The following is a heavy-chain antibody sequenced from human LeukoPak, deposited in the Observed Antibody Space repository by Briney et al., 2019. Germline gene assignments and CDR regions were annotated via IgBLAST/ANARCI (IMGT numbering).Heavy chain of an antibody. V-gene: IGHV3-11*04. CDR2: ISSSGSTI. Sequence: GGSLRLSCAVSGFTFSDYYMSWIRQAPGKGLEWVSYISSSGSTIYYADSVKGRFTISRDNAKNSLYPQMNSLRAEDTAVYYCARDRYSGSYPIDYWGQGTLVTVSS. J-gene: IGHJ4*02. CDR1: GFTFSDYY. CDR3: ARDRYSGSYPIDY. D-gene: IGHD1-26*01.